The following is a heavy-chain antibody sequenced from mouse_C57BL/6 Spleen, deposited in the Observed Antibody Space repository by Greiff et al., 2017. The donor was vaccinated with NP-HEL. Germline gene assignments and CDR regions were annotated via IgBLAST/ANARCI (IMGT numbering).Heavy chain of an antibody. J-gene: IGHJ2*01. V-gene: IGHV1-81*01. CDR2: IYPRSGGT. CDR1: GYTFTSYG. Sequence: QVQLQQSGAELARPGASVKLSCKASGYTFTSYGISWVKQRTGQGLEWIGEIYPRSGGTYYNEKFKGKATLTADKSSSTAYMELRSLTSEDSAVYFYAGAVYYGSTSYYFDYWGQGTTLTVSS. D-gene: IGHD1-1*01. CDR3: AGAVYYGSTSYYFDY.